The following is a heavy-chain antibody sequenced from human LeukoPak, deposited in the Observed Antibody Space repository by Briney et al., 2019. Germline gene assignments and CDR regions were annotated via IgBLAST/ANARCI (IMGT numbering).Heavy chain of an antibody. J-gene: IGHJ3*02. V-gene: IGHV3-53*04. CDR2: IYSGGST. CDR1: GFTVSSNY. D-gene: IGHD3-16*01. CDR3: AREVGGSAFDI. Sequence: QPGGSLRLSCAASGFTVSSNYMSWVRQAPGKGLEWVSIIYSGGSTYYADSVKGRFTISRHNSKNTLYLQMNSLRAEDTAVYYCAREVGGSAFDIWGQGTMVTVSS.